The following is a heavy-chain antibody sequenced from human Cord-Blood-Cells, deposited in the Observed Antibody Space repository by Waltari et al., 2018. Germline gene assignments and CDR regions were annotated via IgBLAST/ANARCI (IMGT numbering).Heavy chain of an antibody. CDR2: INPTSGGT. D-gene: IGHD6-13*01. J-gene: IGHJ6*03. V-gene: IGHV1-2*02. CDR3: ARDQDSSSWYYYYYYMDV. Sequence: QVQLVQSGAEVKKPGASVKVSCKASGYTFTGYYMHWVRQAPGQGLEWMGWINPTSGGTNYAQKFQGRVTMTRDTSISTAYMELSRLRSDDTAVYYCARDQDSSSWYYYYYYMDVWGKGTTVTVSS. CDR1: GYTFTGYY.